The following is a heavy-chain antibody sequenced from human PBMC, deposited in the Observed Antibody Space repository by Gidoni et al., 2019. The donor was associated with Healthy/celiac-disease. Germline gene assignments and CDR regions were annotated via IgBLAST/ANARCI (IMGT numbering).Heavy chain of an antibody. V-gene: IGHV3-15*01. CDR2: IKSKTDGGTT. CDR1: GFTFSNAW. CDR3: TTAGMGIAVAGTHDY. J-gene: IGHJ4*02. D-gene: IGHD6-19*01. Sequence: EVQLVESGGGLVKPGGSLRLSCAAPGFTFSNAWMSWARQAPGKGLEWVGRIKSKTDGGTTDYAAPVKGRFTIARDDSKNTLYLQMNSLKTEDTAVYYCTTAGMGIAVAGTHDYWGQGTLVTVSS.